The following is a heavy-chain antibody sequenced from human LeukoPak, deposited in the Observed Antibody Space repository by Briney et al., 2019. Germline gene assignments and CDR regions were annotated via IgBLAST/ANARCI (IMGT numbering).Heavy chain of an antibody. CDR3: XRGQLAYCGGDCYSAFDI. D-gene: IGHD2-21*02. CDR2: ISGSSSYI. CDR1: GFTFNIYS. Sequence: GGSLRLSCAASGFTFNIYSMNWVRQAPGKGLEWVSSISGSSSYIYYADSVKGRFTISRDNARNSLYLQMSSLRAEDTAVYYCXRGQLAYCGGDCYSAFDIWGQGTVVTVSS. V-gene: IGHV3-21*01. J-gene: IGHJ3*02.